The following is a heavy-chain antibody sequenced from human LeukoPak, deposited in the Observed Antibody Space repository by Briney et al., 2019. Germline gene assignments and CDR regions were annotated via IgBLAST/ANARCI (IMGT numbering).Heavy chain of an antibody. CDR1: GFTFSAYS. J-gene: IGHJ4*02. CDR3: AKDHWGAIRGEFDY. CDR2: MSGSGGST. V-gene: IGHV3-23*01. D-gene: IGHD3-10*01. Sequence: HPGGSLRLSCAASGFTFSAYSMNWVRQAPGKGLEWVSAMSGSGGSTYYADSVKGRFTISRDNSKNTLYLQMNSLRAEDTAVYFCAKDHWGAIRGEFDYWGQGTLVTVSS.